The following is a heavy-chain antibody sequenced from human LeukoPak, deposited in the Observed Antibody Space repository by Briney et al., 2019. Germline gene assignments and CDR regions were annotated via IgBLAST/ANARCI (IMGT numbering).Heavy chain of an antibody. J-gene: IGHJ4*02. D-gene: IGHD2/OR15-2a*01. CDR2: IFSRSESR. CDR1: GFNFGAYT. Sequence: KPGGSLRLSCVASGFNFGAYTINWVSQAPGKGLEWVSCIFSRSESRLYADSVKGRFTISRDNAKNSLYLQMDSLRAEDTAVYYCARDFFHSTESRPFDYWGQGTLVTVSS. V-gene: IGHV3-21*01. CDR3: ARDFFHSTESRPFDY.